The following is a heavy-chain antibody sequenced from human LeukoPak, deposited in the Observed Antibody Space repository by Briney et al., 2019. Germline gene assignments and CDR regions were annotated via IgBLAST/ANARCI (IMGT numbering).Heavy chain of an antibody. CDR1: GGSFSGYY. CDR2: INHSGST. J-gene: IGHJ4*02. Sequence: SETLSLTCAVYGGSFSGYYWSWIRQPPGKGLEWIGEINHSGSTNYNPSLKSRVTISVDTSKNQFSLKLSSVTAADTAVYYCARELAAGRFDYWGQGTLVTVSS. CDR3: ARELAAGRFDY. V-gene: IGHV4-34*01. D-gene: IGHD6-13*01.